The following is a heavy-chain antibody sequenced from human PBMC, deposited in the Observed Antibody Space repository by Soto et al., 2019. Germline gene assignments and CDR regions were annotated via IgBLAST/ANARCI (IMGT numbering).Heavy chain of an antibody. Sequence: LSLTCTISGVSISSGGYDWSWIRQHPGKGLEWIGYIYYSGRTYYNPSLHSRVSIAVDTTENQFSLKLTPVTAADTSVYYCARGSFSSSSSWFDPWGRGTLVTVSS. V-gene: IGHV4-31*03. J-gene: IGHJ5*02. CDR1: GVSISSGGYD. CDR2: IYYSGRT. CDR3: ARGSFSSSSSWFDP. D-gene: IGHD6-6*01.